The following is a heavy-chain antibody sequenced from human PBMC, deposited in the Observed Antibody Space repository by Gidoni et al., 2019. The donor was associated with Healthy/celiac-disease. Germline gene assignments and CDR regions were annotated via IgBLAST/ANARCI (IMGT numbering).Heavy chain of an antibody. V-gene: IGHV3-49*04. Sequence: EVQLVESGGGLVQPGRSLRLSCTASGFTFGDYAMSWVRQAPGKGLEWVGFIRSKAYGGTTEYAASVKGRFTISRDDSKSIAYLQMNSLKTEDTAVYYCTSLPRSGYSYYFDYWGQGTLVTVSS. CDR3: TSLPRSGYSYYFDY. J-gene: IGHJ4*02. CDR1: GFTFGDYA. CDR2: IRSKAYGGTT. D-gene: IGHD3-3*01.